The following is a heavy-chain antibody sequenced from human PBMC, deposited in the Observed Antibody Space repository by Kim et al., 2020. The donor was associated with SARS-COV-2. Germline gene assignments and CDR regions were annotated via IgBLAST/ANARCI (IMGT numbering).Heavy chain of an antibody. V-gene: IGHV3-23*03. J-gene: IGHJ4*02. CDR3: AKTGSSSAYYPGY. CDR1: GFTFSSYA. Sequence: GGSLRLSCAASGFTFSSYAMTGVRQAPGKGLEWVSLIFGGGSSTYYADSVKGRFTISRDNSKNTLYLQMNSLRAEDTAVYYCAKTGSSSAYYPGYWGQGTLVTVSS. CDR2: IFGGGSST. D-gene: IGHD3-22*01.